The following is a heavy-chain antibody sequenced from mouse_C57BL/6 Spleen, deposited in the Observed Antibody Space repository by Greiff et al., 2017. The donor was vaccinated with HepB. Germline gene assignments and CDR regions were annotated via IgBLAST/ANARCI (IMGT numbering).Heavy chain of an antibody. CDR3: AREGNFAY. CDR1: GFTFSDYG. Sequence: EVQGVESGGGLVKPGGSLKLSCAASGFTFSDYGMHWVRQAPEKGLEWVAYISSGSGTIYYADTVKGRFTISRDNAKNTLCLQMTSLRSEDTAMYYCAREGNFAYWGQGTLVTVSA. CDR2: ISSGSGTI. V-gene: IGHV5-17*01. D-gene: IGHD2-1*01. J-gene: IGHJ3*01.